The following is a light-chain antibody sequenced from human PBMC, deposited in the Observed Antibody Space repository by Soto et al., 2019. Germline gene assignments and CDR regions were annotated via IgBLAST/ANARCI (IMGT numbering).Light chain of an antibody. CDR2: DVT. CDR3: SSYTSINTVL. CDR1: SSDVGGYNY. V-gene: IGLV2-14*01. Sequence: QSVLTQPASVSGSPGQSITISCTGTSSDVGGYNYVCWYQQHPGKAPKLIIHDVTNRPSGVSDRFSASKSGNTASLSISGLQAEDEADYYCSSYTSINTVLFGGGTKVTVL. J-gene: IGLJ2*01.